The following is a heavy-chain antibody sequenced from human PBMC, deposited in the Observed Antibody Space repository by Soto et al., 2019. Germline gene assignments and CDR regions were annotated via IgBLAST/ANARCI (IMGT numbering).Heavy chain of an antibody. V-gene: IGHV1-24*01. CDR1: GYTLTELS. J-gene: IGHJ4*02. CDR3: ARTFDGYYYFDY. CDR2: FDPEDGES. Sequence: ASVKVSCKVSGYTLTELSMHWVRQAPGKGLEWMGGFDPEDGESIYAQKFQGRVTMTEDTSTDTAYMELISLSSEDTAVYYCARTFDGYYYFDYWGQGTLVTVS. D-gene: IGHD2-15*01.